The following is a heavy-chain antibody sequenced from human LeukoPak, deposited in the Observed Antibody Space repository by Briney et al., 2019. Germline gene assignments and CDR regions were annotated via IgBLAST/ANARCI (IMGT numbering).Heavy chain of an antibody. CDR3: ARDRAYDAFDI. Sequence: PGGSLRLSCAASGFTFSSYWMHWVRQAPGKGLVWVSRINSDGSSTSYADSVKGRLTISRDNAKNTLYLQMNSLRAEDTAVYYCARDRAYDAFDIWGQGTMVTVSS. J-gene: IGHJ3*02. V-gene: IGHV3-74*01. CDR1: GFTFSSYW. D-gene: IGHD2-21*01. CDR2: INSDGSST.